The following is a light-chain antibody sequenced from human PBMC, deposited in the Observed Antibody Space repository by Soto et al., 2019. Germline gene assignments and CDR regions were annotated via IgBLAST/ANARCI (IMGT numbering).Light chain of an antibody. CDR2: DAS. CDR3: QQCRNWPLT. Sequence: EIVMTQSPATLSVSPGEGATLSCKASQNVYNNLAWYQQRPGQPPRLLIYDASTRATGISARFSGSGYGTEFTLTISSLQSEDFAVYFCQQCRNWPLTVGGGPKVEIK. CDR1: QNVYNN. V-gene: IGKV3-15*01. J-gene: IGKJ4*01.